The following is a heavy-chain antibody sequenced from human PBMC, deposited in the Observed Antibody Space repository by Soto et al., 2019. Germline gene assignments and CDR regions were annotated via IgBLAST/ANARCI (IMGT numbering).Heavy chain of an antibody. J-gene: IGHJ6*02. V-gene: IGHV1-69*13. CDR2: IIPIFGTA. CDR3: ARDPYCSSTSCYRFGGMDV. CDR1: GGTFSSYA. Sequence: SVKVSCKASGGTFSSYAISWVRQAPGQGLEWMGGIIPIFGTANYAQKFQGRVTITADESTSTAYMELSSLRSEDTAVYYCARDPYCSSTSCYRFGGMDVWGQGTTVTVS. D-gene: IGHD2-2*02.